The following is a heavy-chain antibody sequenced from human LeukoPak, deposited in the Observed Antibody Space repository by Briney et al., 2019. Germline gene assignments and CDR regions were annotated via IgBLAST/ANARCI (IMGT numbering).Heavy chain of an antibody. D-gene: IGHD6-19*01. J-gene: IGHJ4*02. V-gene: IGHV4-4*07. CDR1: GGTMSSYY. Sequence: PSETLTLTCTASGGTMSSYYLSWIRQSAGKGLEWIGRIFSSGSTNYNPSLKSRATTSVDMSKNQFSLTVSSVSAADTALYYWSRGGSGNGWYLDYWGQGTLVTVSS. CDR2: IFSSGST. CDR3: SRGGSGNGWYLDY.